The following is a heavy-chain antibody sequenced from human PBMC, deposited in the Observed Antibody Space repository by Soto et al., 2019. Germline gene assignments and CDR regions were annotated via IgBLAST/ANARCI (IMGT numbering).Heavy chain of an antibody. V-gene: IGHV3-30-3*01. J-gene: IGHJ4*02. D-gene: IGHD3-3*01. CDR3: ARDSGIFGVVMTSGFDY. CDR2: ISYDGSNK. CDR1: GFTFSSYA. Sequence: GSLRLSCAASGFTFSSYAMHWVRQAPGKGLEWVAVISYDGSNKYYADSVKGRFTISRDNSKNTLYLQMNSLRAEDTAVYYCARDSGIFGVVMTSGFDYWGQGTLVTVSS.